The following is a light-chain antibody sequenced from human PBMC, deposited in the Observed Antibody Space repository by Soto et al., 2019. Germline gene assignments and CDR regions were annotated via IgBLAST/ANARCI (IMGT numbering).Light chain of an antibody. CDR1: QSVTNRY. CDR2: DAS. Sequence: EIVLTQSPGTLSLSPGERATLSCRASQSVTNRYLAWYQQSPGRAPRLLIYDASSRATGIPDRFSGSGSGTDFTLNISRLEPGDFAVYFCQQYGSSPYTFGQGTKLEIK. V-gene: IGKV3-20*01. CDR3: QQYGSSPYT. J-gene: IGKJ2*01.